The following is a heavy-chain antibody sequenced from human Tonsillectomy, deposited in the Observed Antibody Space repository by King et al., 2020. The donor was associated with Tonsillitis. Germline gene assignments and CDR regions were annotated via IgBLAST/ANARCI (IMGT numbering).Heavy chain of an antibody. Sequence: QLVQSGAEVKKPGSSVKVSCKASGGTFSNYVINWVRQAPGQGLEWMGMIIPTFATTNYAQKFQARLTITADESTSTAYLDLGSLTSEDTAVYYCARDGDYSLDSWGQGTLVTVSS. CDR2: IIPTFATT. CDR3: ARDGDYSLDS. CDR1: GGTFSNYV. D-gene: IGHD2-15*01. V-gene: IGHV1-69*15. J-gene: IGHJ5*01.